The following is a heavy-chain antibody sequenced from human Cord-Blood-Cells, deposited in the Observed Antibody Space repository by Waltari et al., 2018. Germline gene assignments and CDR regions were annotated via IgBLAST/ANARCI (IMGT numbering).Heavy chain of an antibody. V-gene: IGHV3-30-3*01. CDR3: AGGGDSSYFDY. J-gene: IGHJ4*02. CDR1: GFTFSSYA. CDR2: ISVDGGNK. D-gene: IGHD2-21*02. Sequence: QVQLVESGGGVVQPGRSLRLSCAASGFTFSSYAMHWVRRAPGKGLGGGAVISVDGGNKDYADAVQGRFNISRDNAKNTLYLQMNSLRAEDTAVYYCAGGGDSSYFDYWGQGTLVTVSS.